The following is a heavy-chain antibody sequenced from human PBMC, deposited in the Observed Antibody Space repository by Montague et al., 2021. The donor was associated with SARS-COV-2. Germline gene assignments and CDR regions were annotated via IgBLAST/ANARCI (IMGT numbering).Heavy chain of an antibody. J-gene: IGHJ6*02. D-gene: IGHD3-10*01. CDR3: ARDPLDYGLWSSGSYYNAYYYYYGMDV. Sequence: SLRLSCAASGFTFSSYSMNWVRQAPGKGLEWVSSISSSSSYIYYADSVKGRITISRDNAKNSLYLQMNSLRAEDTAVYYCARDPLDYGLWSSGSYYNAYYYYYGMDVWGQGTTVTASS. CDR1: GFTFSSYS. V-gene: IGHV3-21*01. CDR2: ISSSSSYI.